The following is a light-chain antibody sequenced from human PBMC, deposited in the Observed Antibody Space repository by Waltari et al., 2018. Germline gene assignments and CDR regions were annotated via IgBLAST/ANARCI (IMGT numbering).Light chain of an antibody. CDR1: STDFGTSRF. J-gene: IGLJ3*02. V-gene: IGLV2-14*03. CDR2: DVY. Sequence: QSALTQPASVSGAPGQSLTISCPGTSTDFGTSRFVSWYRQHPGQAPQLLIYDVYNRPSGGSNRFSGSKSGTTASLIISGLQTEDEADYYCSSFTASNTLVFGGGTKLTVI. CDR3: SSFTASNTLV.